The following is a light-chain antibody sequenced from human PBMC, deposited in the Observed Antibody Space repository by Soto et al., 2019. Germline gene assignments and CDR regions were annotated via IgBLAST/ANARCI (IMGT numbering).Light chain of an antibody. CDR3: GTWDASLSAGV. J-gene: IGLJ2*01. Sequence: QSALTQPPSVSAAPGQKVTISCSGSSSNIGNNYVSWFQQLPGTAPKLLIYDNNKRPSGIPDRFSGSKSGTSATLGITGLQTGDEADYYCGTWDASLSAGVIGGGTKLTVL. CDR2: DNN. V-gene: IGLV1-51*01. CDR1: SSNIGNNY.